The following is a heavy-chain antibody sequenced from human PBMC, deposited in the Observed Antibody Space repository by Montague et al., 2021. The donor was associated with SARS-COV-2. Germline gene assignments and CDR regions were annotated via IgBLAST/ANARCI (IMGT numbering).Heavy chain of an antibody. D-gene: IGHD4-23*01. CDR2: IYDGGAV. J-gene: IGHJ3*02. CDR3: VRGHHYGGPRGAYDI. CDR1: GGSITGYY. V-gene: IGHV4-59*01. Sequence: SETLSLTCTVSGGSITGYYWSWLRRSPGKGLEWIAYIYDGGAVNYNPSLGSRVTISTDTSKNQLSLKVNSVTAADTAVYYCVRGHHYGGPRGAYDIWGQGTVVTVSS.